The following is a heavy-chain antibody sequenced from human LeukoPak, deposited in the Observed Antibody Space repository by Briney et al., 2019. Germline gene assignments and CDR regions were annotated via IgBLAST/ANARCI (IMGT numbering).Heavy chain of an antibody. CDR2: IYTSGST. J-gene: IGHJ3*02. CDR1: GGSIRRGSYY. Sequence: SVTLSLTCTVSGGSIRRGSYYWSWIRQPAGKGLEWIGRIYTSGSTNYNPSLKSRVTISVDTSKNQFSLKLSSVTAADTAVYYCARVSDYVWGSYRSDIWGQGTMVTVSS. CDR3: ARVSDYVWGSYRSDI. D-gene: IGHD3-16*02. V-gene: IGHV4-61*02.